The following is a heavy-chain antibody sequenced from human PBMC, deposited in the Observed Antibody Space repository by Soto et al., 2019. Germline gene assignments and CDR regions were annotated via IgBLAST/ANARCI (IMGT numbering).Heavy chain of an antibody. V-gene: IGHV4-61*01. CDR2: ISHNATA. J-gene: IGHJ6*02. Sequence: PSETLSLTCTVSGGSVSSFSSHWTCIRQYPGKGLEWIGYISHNATADCNPSLKSRVSVSLDTSKKQFSMKLTSAKTAEAAVYYCARVEWYNSKIGVWGQGTPVTVSS. CDR1: GGSVSSFSSH. D-gene: IGHD1-1*01. CDR3: ARVEWYNSKIGV.